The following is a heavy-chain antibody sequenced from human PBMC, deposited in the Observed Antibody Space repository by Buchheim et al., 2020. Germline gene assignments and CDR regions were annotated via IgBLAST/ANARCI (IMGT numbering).Heavy chain of an antibody. CDR3: ARRGRYSNYRHYYYGTDV. D-gene: IGHD4-11*01. Sequence: QVQLQQWGAGLLKPSETLSLTCAVYGGSFSGYYWSWIRQPPGKGLEWIGEINHSGSTNYNPSLKSRVTISVDTSKNQFSLKLSSVTAADTAVYYCARRGRYSNYRHYYYGTDVWGQGTT. CDR2: INHSGST. V-gene: IGHV4-34*01. CDR1: GGSFSGYY. J-gene: IGHJ6*02.